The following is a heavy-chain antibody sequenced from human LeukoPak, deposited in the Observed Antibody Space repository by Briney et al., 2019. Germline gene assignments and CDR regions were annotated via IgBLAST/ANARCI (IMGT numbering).Heavy chain of an antibody. D-gene: IGHD5-12*01. V-gene: IGHV3-74*01. Sequence: PGGSLRLSCAASGFTFSSYWMHWVRQAPGKGLVWVSRINSDGSSTSYADSVKGRFTISRDNAKNTLYLQMNSLRAEDTAVYYSAGGGYDLCFDYWGQGTLVTVSS. CDR1: GFTFSSYW. CDR2: INSDGSST. CDR3: AGGGYDLCFDY. J-gene: IGHJ4*02.